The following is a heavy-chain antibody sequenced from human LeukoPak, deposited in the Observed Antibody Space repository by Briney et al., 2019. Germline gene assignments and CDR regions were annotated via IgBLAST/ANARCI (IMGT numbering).Heavy chain of an antibody. CDR1: GYTFTGYY. CDR3: ARYSGYDEPFEY. CDR2: INPNSGGT. V-gene: IGHV1-2*02. D-gene: IGHD5-12*01. Sequence: GASVKVSCKASGYTFTGYYMHWVRQAPGQGLEWMGWINPNSGGTSYAQKFQGRVTMTRDTSVTTAYMELSRLRSDDTAVYCCARYSGYDEPFEYWGQGTLVTVSS. J-gene: IGHJ4*02.